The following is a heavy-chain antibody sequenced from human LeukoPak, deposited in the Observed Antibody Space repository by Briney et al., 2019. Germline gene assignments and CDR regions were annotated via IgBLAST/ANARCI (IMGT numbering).Heavy chain of an antibody. Sequence: SETLSLTCTVSGYSISTGYYWGWIRQPPGEGLEWVASIYHSGGTFYNPSLKSRVTISVDTSKNQFSLRLSSVTAADTAVYYCARVLDYYGSGVYSFDSWGQGTLVTVSS. CDR1: GYSISTGYY. V-gene: IGHV4-38-2*02. D-gene: IGHD3-10*01. CDR2: IYHSGGT. CDR3: ARVLDYYGSGVYSFDS. J-gene: IGHJ4*02.